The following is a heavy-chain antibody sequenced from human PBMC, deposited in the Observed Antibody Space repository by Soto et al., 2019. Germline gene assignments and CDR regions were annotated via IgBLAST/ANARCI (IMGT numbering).Heavy chain of an antibody. D-gene: IGHD4-17*01. J-gene: IGHJ4*02. V-gene: IGHV4-34*01. CDR1: GGSFSGYY. Sequence: ASETLSLTCAVYGGSFSGYYWTWIRQPPGTGLEWIGEINHSGSTNYNPSLKSRVTISVDTSKNQFSLKLTSVTAEDTAVYYCARAYGDDSLVDYWGQGTLVTVSS. CDR3: ARAYGDDSLVDY. CDR2: INHSGST.